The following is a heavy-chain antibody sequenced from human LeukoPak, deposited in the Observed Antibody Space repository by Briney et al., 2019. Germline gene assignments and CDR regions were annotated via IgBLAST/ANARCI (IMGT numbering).Heavy chain of an antibody. D-gene: IGHD3-3*01. CDR2: IIPIFGTA. Sequence: ASVRVSCKASGGTFSSYAISWVRQAPGQRLEWMGGIIPIFGTANYAQKFQGRVTITTDESTSTAYMELSSLRSEDTDVYHCARGGRNDFWRGRYYYYYMDVWGKGTTDTVSS. CDR3: ARGGRNDFWRGRYYYYYMDV. V-gene: IGHV1-69*05. J-gene: IGHJ6*03. CDR1: GGTFSSYA.